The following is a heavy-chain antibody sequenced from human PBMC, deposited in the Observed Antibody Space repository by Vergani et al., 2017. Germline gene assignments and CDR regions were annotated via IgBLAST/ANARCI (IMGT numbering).Heavy chain of an antibody. CDR2: IYYSGST. CDR3: ARGGLGYYSSSSRSHWFDP. D-gene: IGHD6-6*01. J-gene: IGHJ5*02. CDR1: GGSISSGGYY. V-gene: IGHV4-31*03. Sequence: QVQLQESGPGLVKPSQTLSLTCTVSGGSISSGGYYWSWIRQHPGKGLGWIGYIYYSGSTYYNPSLKSRVTISVDTSKNQFSLKLSSVTAAATAVYYCARGGLGYYSSSSRSHWFDPWGQGTLVTVSS.